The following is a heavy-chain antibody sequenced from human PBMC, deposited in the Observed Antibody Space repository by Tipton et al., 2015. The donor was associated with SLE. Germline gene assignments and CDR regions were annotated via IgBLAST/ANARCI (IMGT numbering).Heavy chain of an antibody. CDR1: GGSFSGYY. CDR2: INHSGST. J-gene: IGHJ5*02. V-gene: IGHV4-34*01. D-gene: IGHD6-13*01. Sequence: TLSLTCAVYGGSFSGYYWSWIRQPPGKGLEWIGEINHSGSTNYNPSLKSRVTISVDTSKNEVSLKLSSVTAADTAVYYCARHRTYSSSWDGYNWFDPWGQGTLVTVSS. CDR3: ARHRTYSSSWDGYNWFDP.